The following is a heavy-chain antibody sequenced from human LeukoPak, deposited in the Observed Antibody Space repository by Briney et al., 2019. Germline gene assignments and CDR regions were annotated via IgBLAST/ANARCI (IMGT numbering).Heavy chain of an antibody. CDR3: AREFRGVAYYFDY. D-gene: IGHD1-26*01. CDR2: INPNSGGT. CDR1: GYTFTGYY. J-gene: IGHJ4*02. Sequence: ASVKVSCKASGYTFTGYYMHWVRQAPGQGLEWMGWINPNSGGTNYAQKFQGRVTMSRDTSISTAYMELSRLRSDDTAVYYCAREFRGVAYYFDYWGQGTLVTVSS. V-gene: IGHV1-2*02.